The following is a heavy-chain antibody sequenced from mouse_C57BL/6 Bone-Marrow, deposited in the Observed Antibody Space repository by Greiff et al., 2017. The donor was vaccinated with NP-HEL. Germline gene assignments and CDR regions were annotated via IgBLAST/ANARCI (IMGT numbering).Heavy chain of an antibody. J-gene: IGHJ1*03. D-gene: IGHD1-1*01. Sequence: QVHVKQSGAELVKPGASVKISCKASGYAFSSYWMNWVKQRPGKGLEWIGQIYPGDGDTNYNGKFKGKATLTADKSSSTAYMQLSSLTSEDSAVYFCAKIITTVVARYFDVWGTGTTVTVSS. CDR3: AKIITTVVARYFDV. V-gene: IGHV1-80*01. CDR2: IYPGDGDT. CDR1: GYAFSSYW.